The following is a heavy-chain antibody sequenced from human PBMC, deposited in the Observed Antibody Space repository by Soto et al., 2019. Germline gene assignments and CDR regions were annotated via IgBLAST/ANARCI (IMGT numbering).Heavy chain of an antibody. D-gene: IGHD6-6*01. CDR3: ARHKGGSSSMGYYYYYYMDV. CDR2: IYYSGST. V-gene: IGHV4-59*08. CDR1: GGSISSYY. J-gene: IGHJ6*03. Sequence: TSETLSLTCTVSGGSISSYYWNWIRQPPGKGLEWIGYIYYSGSTNYNPSLKSRVTISVDTSKNQFSLELSSVTAADTAVYYCARHKGGSSSMGYYYYYYMDVWGKGTTVTVSS.